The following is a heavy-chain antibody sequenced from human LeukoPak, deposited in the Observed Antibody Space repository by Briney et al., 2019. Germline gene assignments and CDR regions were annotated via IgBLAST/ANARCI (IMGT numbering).Heavy chain of an antibody. CDR2: IYSGGST. V-gene: IGHV3-53*01. J-gene: IGHJ4*02. D-gene: IGHD2-15*01. CDR1: GFTVSSNY. Sequence: GGSLRLSCAASGFTVSSNYMSWVRQAPGKGLEWVSVIYSGGSTYYAESVKGRFTISRDNSKNTLYLQMNSLRAEDTAIYYCARRAGEYSHPYDYWGQGTLVTVSS. CDR3: ARRAGEYSHPYDY.